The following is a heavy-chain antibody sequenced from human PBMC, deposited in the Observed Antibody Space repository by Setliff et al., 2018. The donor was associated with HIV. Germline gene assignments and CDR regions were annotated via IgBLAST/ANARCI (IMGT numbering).Heavy chain of an antibody. CDR2: IYFTGSS. Sequence: PSETLSLTCTVSGGSISNYYWSWLRQPPGKGLEWIGSIYFTGSSDNNPSLKSRVTLSVDTSKHQFSLKLSSVTAADTAVYYCARVQMAYAAFDVWGQGTTVTVSS. D-gene: IGHD4-17*01. CDR1: GGSISNYY. V-gene: IGHV4-59*01. CDR3: ARVQMAYAAFDV. J-gene: IGHJ3*01.